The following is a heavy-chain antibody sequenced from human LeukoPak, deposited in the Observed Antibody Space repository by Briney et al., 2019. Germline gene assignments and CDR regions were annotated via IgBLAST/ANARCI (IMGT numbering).Heavy chain of an antibody. Sequence: SETLSLTCTVSGGSISSGSYYWSWIRQPAGKGLEWIGHLYASGTTYYTPSLKSRVTMSVDTSKNQFSLKLRSVTAADTAVYYCARDPYYDTLTGHLTLGAFDIWGQGTMVTVSS. CDR3: ARDPYYDTLTGHLTLGAFDI. CDR2: LYASGTT. J-gene: IGHJ3*02. CDR1: GGSISSGSYY. V-gene: IGHV4-61*09. D-gene: IGHD3-9*01.